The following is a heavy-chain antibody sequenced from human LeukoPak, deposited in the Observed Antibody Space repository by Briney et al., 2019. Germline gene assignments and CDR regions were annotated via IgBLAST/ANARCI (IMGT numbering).Heavy chain of an antibody. CDR2: IHANTGNP. V-gene: IGHV7-4-1*02. D-gene: IGHD6-19*01. CDR3: ARTIAVAGYMDV. CDR1: GYTFTSYA. Sequence: ASVKVSCKASGYTFTSYAMNWVRQAPGQGLEWMGWIHANTGNPTYAQGFTGRFIFSLDTSVSTAYLQISSLKAEDSAIYYCARTIAVAGYMDVWGKGTTVTVSS. J-gene: IGHJ6*03.